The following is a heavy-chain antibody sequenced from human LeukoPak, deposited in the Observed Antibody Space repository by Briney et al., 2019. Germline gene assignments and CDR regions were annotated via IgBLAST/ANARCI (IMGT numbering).Heavy chain of an antibody. CDR2: ISSGSTI. CDR3: AGGRYFDY. Sequence: KPGGSLRLSCAASGFTFSDYYMSWIRQAPGKGLEWVSYISSGSTIYYADSVKGRFTISRDNAKNSLYLQMNSLRAEDTAVYYCAGGRYFDYWGQGTLVTVSS. CDR1: GFTFSDYY. D-gene: IGHD3-16*01. V-gene: IGHV3-11*01. J-gene: IGHJ4*02.